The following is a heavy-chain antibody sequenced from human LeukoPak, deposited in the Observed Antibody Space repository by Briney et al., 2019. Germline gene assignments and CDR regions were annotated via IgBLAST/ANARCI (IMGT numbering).Heavy chain of an antibody. V-gene: IGHV3-30*03. CDR3: ATSRNSVSSAFEI. Sequence: GSLRLSCAASGFTFSSYWMHWVRQAPGKGLVWVAVISNDGSNKYYADSVKGRLTISRDNSKNTVYLQMNSLRGEDTAVYYCATSRNSVSSAFEIWGQGTMVTVSS. J-gene: IGHJ3*02. CDR2: ISNDGSNK. CDR1: GFTFSSYW. D-gene: IGHD4-23*01.